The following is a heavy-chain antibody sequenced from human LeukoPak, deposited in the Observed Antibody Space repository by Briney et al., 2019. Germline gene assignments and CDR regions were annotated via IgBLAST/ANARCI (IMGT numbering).Heavy chain of an antibody. CDR3: AKGGARLHSYYFDY. CDR1: GFTFSSYD. D-gene: IGHD1-26*01. Sequence: GGSLRLSCAASGFTFSSYDMYWVRQAPGKGLDWVAFVRYDGSQKYYADSVKGRFTLSRDNSKNTLYLQMNSLRAEDTAVFYCAKGGARLHSYYFDYWGQGTLVTVSS. J-gene: IGHJ4*02. CDR2: VRYDGSQK. V-gene: IGHV3-30*02.